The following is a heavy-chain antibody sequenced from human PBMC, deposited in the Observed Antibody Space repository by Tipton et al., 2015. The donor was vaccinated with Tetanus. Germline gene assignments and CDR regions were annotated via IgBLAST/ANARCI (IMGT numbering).Heavy chain of an antibody. J-gene: IGHJ3*01. CDR1: GFTFSRYP. D-gene: IGHD1-1*01. CDR2: ISSRGETT. V-gene: IGHV3-23*01. CDR3: AKGMEAFDV. Sequence: SLRLSCVVSGFTFSRYPMSWIRQAPGKGLEWVSSISSRGETTYYADSVKGRFTISRDNSKNTVFLQMNSQTVEDTATYYCAKGMEAFDVWGQVTTVTVS.